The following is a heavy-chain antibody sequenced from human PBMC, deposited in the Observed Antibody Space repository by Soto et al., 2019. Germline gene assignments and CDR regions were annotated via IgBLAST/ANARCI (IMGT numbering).Heavy chain of an antibody. CDR3: ARTQFEDYYYYYMDV. Sequence: PSETLSLTCPVSGGSISSYYWSWIRPPPGKGLEWIGYIYYSGSTNYNPSLKSRVTISVDTSKNQFSLKLSSVTAADTAVYYCARTQFEDYYYYYMDVWGKGTTVTVSS. J-gene: IGHJ6*03. V-gene: IGHV4-59*08. CDR2: IYYSGST. D-gene: IGHD3-9*01. CDR1: GGSISSYY.